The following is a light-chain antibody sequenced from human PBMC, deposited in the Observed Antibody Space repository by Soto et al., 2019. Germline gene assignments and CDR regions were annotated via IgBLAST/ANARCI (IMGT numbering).Light chain of an antibody. V-gene: IGLV1-51*02. Sequence: QSVLTQPPSVSAAPGQKVTISCSGSSSNIGSDYVSWYQQLPGTAPKLLIYENNKRPSGIPDRFSGSKSGTSATLGITGLQTGDEADYYCAAWDKSLRGGVFGGGTKLTVL. CDR1: SSNIGSDY. CDR2: ENN. J-gene: IGLJ2*01. CDR3: AAWDKSLRGGV.